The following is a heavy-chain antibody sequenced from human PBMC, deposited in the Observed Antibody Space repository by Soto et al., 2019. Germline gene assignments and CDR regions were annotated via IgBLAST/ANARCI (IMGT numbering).Heavy chain of an antibody. CDR3: ESTGAYTSLSFFDN. D-gene: IGHD2-2*02. J-gene: IGHJ4*02. V-gene: IGHV4-34*01. CDR1: GGSLSGYY. CDR2: LNHSGGT. Sequence: PSETLSLTCALYGGSLSGYYWSWLRQPPGKGLEWNGELNHSGGTNYTPSLKSRVATSVDTSKNQFSLKVSSVTAADTAVYYGESTGAYTSLSFFDNWGQGTLVTVSS.